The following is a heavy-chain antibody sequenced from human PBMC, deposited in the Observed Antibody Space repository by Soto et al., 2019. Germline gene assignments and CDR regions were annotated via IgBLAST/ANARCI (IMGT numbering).Heavy chain of an antibody. V-gene: IGHV4-30-4*01. CDR2: IYYSGST. D-gene: IGHD4-17*01. Sequence: QVQLQESGPGLVKPSQTLSLTCTVYGGSISSGDYYWSWIRQPPGKGLEWIGYIYYSGSTYYNPSLKSRVTISVDTSKNQFSLKLSSVTAADTAVYYCASAQRSPTVTTYYYYYMDVWGKGTTVTVSS. CDR3: ASAQRSPTVTTYYYYYMDV. J-gene: IGHJ6*03. CDR1: GGSISSGDYY.